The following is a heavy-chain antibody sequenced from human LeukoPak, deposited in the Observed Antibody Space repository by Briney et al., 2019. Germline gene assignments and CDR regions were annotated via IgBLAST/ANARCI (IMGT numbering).Heavy chain of an antibody. D-gene: IGHD5-18*01. CDR1: GGSFSGYY. CDR2: INRSGST. J-gene: IGHJ4*02. Sequence: SETLSLTCAVNGGSFSGYYWSWIRQPPGKGLEWIGEINRSGSTNYNPSLKSRVTISVDTSKNQFSLKLSSVTAADTAVYNCAYGYNYGYDYWGQGTLVTVSS. CDR3: AYGYNYGYDY. V-gene: IGHV4-34*01.